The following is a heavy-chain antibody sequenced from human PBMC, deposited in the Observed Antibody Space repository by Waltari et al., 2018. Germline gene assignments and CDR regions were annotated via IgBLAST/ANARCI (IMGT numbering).Heavy chain of an antibody. V-gene: IGHV3-48*01. CDR2: ISSSSSTI. Sequence: EVQLVESGGGLVQPGGSLRLSCAASGFTFSSYGMNWVRQAPGKGLEWVSYISSSSSTIDYADSVKGRFTISRDNAKRSLYLQMNSLRAEDTAVYYCASGSYSYGLVYWGQGTLVTVSS. CDR1: GFTFSSYG. CDR3: ASGSYSYGLVY. J-gene: IGHJ4*02. D-gene: IGHD5-18*01.